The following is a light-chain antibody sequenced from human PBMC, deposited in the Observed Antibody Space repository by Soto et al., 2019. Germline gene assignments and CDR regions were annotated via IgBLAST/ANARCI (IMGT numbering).Light chain of an antibody. CDR1: QSVSSY. V-gene: IGKV3-11*01. Sequence: IVMTQSPATLSVSAWEGATLSGRASQSVSSYLAWYQQKPGQAPRLLIYDASSRATGIPARFSGSGSGTDFTLTISSLEPEDFAVYYCQQRSDWPLTFGGGTKV. J-gene: IGKJ4*01. CDR2: DAS. CDR3: QQRSDWPLT.